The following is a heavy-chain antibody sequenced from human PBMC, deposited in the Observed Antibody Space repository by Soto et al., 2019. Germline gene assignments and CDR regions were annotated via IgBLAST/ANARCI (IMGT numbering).Heavy chain of an antibody. CDR2: FVPLFGTP. CDR1: GGTFSGYV. J-gene: IGHJ4*01. Sequence: QLVQSGSEVKKPGSSVKVSCQASGGTFSGYVVTWVRQAPGQGLEWMGEFVPLFGTPNYAQRFSGRIKLPAEKSMSQAYMELRTLTSHDTAAYYCATLGLGFSTPPYFDNWGQGTLVAVSS. D-gene: IGHD6-25*01. CDR3: ATLGLGFSTPPYFDN. V-gene: IGHV1-69*06.